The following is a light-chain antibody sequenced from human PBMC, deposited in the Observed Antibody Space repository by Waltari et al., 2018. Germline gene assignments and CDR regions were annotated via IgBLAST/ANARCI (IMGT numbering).Light chain of an antibody. Sequence: EIQMTQSPSSVSASVGDRVTITCRASQGINNNIAWYQQKTGKAPSPLYYGASSLQTGVPSRFRDSGSGTEFTLTISSLQPEDFATYYCQQINSVPITFGQGTRLEIK. CDR1: QGINNN. V-gene: IGKV1-12*01. J-gene: IGKJ5*01. CDR2: GAS. CDR3: QQINSVPIT.